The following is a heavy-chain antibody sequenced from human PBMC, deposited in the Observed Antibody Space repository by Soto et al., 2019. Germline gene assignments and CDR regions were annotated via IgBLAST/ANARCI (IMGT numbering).Heavy chain of an antibody. CDR2: ISYDGSNK. V-gene: IGHV3-30*18. D-gene: IGHD3-3*01. Sequence: GGSLRLSCAASGFTFSSYGMHWVRQAPGKGLEWVAVISYDGSNKYYADSVKGRFTISRDNSKNTLYLQMNSLRAEDTAVYYCAKDDDKGYYDFWSGPYYYYGMDVWGQGTTVTVSS. J-gene: IGHJ6*02. CDR3: AKDDDKGYYDFWSGPYYYYGMDV. CDR1: GFTFSSYG.